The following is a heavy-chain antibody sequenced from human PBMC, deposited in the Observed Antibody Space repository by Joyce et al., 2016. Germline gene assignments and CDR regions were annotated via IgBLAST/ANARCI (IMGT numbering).Heavy chain of an antibody. CDR2: INPIVCST. CDR3: VTPESKYCISGVCHDAFDI. CDR1: GYTFTMYY. Sequence: QVQLVQSGAEVKKPGASVKVSCKASGYTFTMYYMHWGRQAPGQGLEWMGIINPIVCSTNYAQKFQGRVTMTRDTSTSTVYMELSSLSSEDTAVYYCVTPESKYCISGVCHDAFDIWGQGTMVTVSS. V-gene: IGHV1-46*01. J-gene: IGHJ3*02. D-gene: IGHD2-8*01.